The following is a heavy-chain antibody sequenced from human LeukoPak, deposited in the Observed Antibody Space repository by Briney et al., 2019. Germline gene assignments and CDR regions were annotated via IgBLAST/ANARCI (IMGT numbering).Heavy chain of an antibody. J-gene: IGHJ5*02. V-gene: IGHV4-30-4*01. D-gene: IGHD4-17*01. Sequence: SETLSLTCTVSGSSISSGDYYWSWIRQPPGKGLEWIGYIYYSGSTYYNPSLKSRVTISVDTSKNQFSQKLSSVTAADTAVYYCARMTTVTNNWFDPWGQGTLVTVSS. CDR1: GSSISSGDYY. CDR3: ARMTTVTNNWFDP. CDR2: IYYSGST.